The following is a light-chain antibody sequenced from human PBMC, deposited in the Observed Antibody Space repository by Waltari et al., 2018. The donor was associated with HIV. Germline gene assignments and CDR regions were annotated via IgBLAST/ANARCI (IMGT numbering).Light chain of an antibody. Sequence: EIVLTQSPDTLSLSPGERATLSCRASQSVGVNYFAWYQQKPGQAPSLRIYHASSRATGIPDRCSGSVSATDFTLTISRLEPEDFAVYYCQQYGSSPITFGQGTRLEI. CDR1: QSVGVNY. CDR2: HAS. V-gene: IGKV3-20*01. CDR3: QQYGSSPIT. J-gene: IGKJ5*01.